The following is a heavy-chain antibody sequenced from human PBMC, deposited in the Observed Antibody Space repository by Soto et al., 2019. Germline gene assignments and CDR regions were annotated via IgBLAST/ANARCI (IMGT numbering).Heavy chain of an antibody. CDR1: GFTFSSYG. D-gene: IGHD3-10*01. CDR2: ISYDGGTK. CDR3: AAEVASGY. V-gene: IGHV3-30*03. Sequence: SLRLSCAASGFTFSSYGMHWVRQAPGKGLEWVAVISYDGGTKYYADSVKGRFTISRDNSENTLYLQMNSLRAEDTAVYYCAAEVASGYWGQGTLVTVSS. J-gene: IGHJ4*02.